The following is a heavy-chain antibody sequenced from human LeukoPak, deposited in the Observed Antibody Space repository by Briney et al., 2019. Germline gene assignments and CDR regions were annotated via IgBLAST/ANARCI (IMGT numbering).Heavy chain of an antibody. D-gene: IGHD3-3*01. CDR2: IKQDASQE. CDR3: ARGVVYPAWSGPHWSDY. V-gene: IGHV3-7*01. J-gene: IGHJ4*02. CDR1: GFTFSSYW. Sequence: GGSLRLSCAASGFTFSSYWMSWVRQAPGKGPEWVAHIKQDASQEYHVDSVKGRFTISRDNAKNSLYLQMNSLRAEDTAVYYCARGVVYPAWSGPHWSDYWGQGALVTVSS.